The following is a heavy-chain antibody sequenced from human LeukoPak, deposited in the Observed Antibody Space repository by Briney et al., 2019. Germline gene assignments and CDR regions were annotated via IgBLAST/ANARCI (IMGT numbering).Heavy chain of an antibody. Sequence: KPSETLSLTCTVSGGSISSGGYYWSWIRQHPGKGLEWIGYIYYSGSTNYNPSLKSRVTISVDTSKNQFSLKLSSVTAADTAVYYCARHGGFYFDSWGQGTLVTVSS. V-gene: IGHV4-61*08. CDR1: GGSISSGGYY. J-gene: IGHJ4*02. CDR3: ARHGGFYFDS. CDR2: IYYSGST. D-gene: IGHD3-16*01.